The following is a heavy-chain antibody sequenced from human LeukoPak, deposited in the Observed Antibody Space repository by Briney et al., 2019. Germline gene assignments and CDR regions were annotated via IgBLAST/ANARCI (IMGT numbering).Heavy chain of an antibody. CDR1: GGSISSGSYY. Sequence: SQTLSLTCTVSGGSISSGSYYWSWIRQPAGKGLEWIGRIYTSGSTNYNPSLKSRVTISVDTSKNQFSLKLSSVTAADTAVYYCARGAGYSSGWYGEFDYWGQGTLVTVSS. V-gene: IGHV4-61*02. J-gene: IGHJ4*02. D-gene: IGHD6-19*01. CDR3: ARGAGYSSGWYGEFDY. CDR2: IYTSGST.